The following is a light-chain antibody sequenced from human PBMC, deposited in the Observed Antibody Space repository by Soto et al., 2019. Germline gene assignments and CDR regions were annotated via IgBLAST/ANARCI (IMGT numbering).Light chain of an antibody. CDR3: HNYDKWHPGT. J-gene: IGKJ1*01. Sequence: EIVRTQFPATLPESAGERVTLSFRASQSVSTNVAWYQQKPGEAPRLIIFDASARAVDIPGRFSGSVSGTEFTLTIISLKTEDFAVYFCHNYDKWHPGTFGQGTQVDI. CDR2: DAS. V-gene: IGKV3D-15*01. CDR1: QSVSTN.